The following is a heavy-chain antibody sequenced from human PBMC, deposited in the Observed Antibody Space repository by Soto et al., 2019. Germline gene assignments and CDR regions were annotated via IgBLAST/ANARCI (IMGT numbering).Heavy chain of an antibody. J-gene: IGHJ4*02. CDR2: ISGSGGST. CDR1: GFTFSSYA. CDR3: AKAYGWFGEFDY. Sequence: EVQLLESGGGLVQPGGSLRLSCAASGFTFSSYAMSWVRQAPGKGLEWVSAISGSGGSTYYADSVKGRFTISRDNSKNTRYLQMTSLRAEDTAVYSCAKAYGWFGEFDYWGQGTLVTVSS. D-gene: IGHD3-10*01. V-gene: IGHV3-23*01.